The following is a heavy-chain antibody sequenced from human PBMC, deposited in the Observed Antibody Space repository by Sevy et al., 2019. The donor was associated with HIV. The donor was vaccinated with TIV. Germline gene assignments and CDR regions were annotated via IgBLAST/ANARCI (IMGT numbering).Heavy chain of an antibody. Sequence: GGSLRLSRAASGFTFSSYSMNWVRQAPGKGLEWVSSISSSSSYIYYADSVKGRFTISRDNAKNSLYLQMNSLRAEDTAVYYCARMYSSSACVFDYWGQGTMVTVSS. V-gene: IGHV3-21*01. J-gene: IGHJ4*03. D-gene: IGHD6-6*01. CDR3: ARMYSSSACVFDY. CDR2: ISSSSSYI. CDR1: GFTFSSYS.